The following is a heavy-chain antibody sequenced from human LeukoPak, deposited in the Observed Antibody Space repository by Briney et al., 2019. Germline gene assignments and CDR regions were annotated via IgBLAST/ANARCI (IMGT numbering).Heavy chain of an antibody. Sequence: SETLSLTCAVYGGSFSGYYWSWIRQPPGKGLEWIGEINHSGSTNYNPSLKSRVTISVDTSKNQFSLKLSSVTAADTAVYYCAVSYYDSSGYLYYFDYWGQGTLVTVSS. CDR3: AVSYYDSSGYLYYFDY. J-gene: IGHJ4*02. D-gene: IGHD3-22*01. V-gene: IGHV4-34*01. CDR1: GGSFSGYY. CDR2: INHSGST.